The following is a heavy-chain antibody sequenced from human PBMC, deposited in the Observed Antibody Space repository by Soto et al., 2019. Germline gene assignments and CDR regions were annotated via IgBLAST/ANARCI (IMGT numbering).Heavy chain of an antibody. Sequence: SETLSLTCTVSGDSISSGDYYWSWIRQHPGKGLEWIGDINHSGSTNYNPSLKSRVTISVDTSKNQFSLKLSSVTAADTAVYYCARGQDRIAAAGMSPNWFDPWGQGTLVTVSS. V-gene: IGHV4-31*03. CDR1: GDSISSGDYY. CDR3: ARGQDRIAAAGMSPNWFDP. CDR2: INHSGST. J-gene: IGHJ5*02. D-gene: IGHD6-13*01.